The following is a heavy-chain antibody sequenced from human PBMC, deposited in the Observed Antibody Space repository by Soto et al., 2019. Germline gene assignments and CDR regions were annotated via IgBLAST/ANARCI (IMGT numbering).Heavy chain of an antibody. Sequence: SETLSLTCTASGGSISSITYYLGWIRQPPGKGLEWIGSIYYSGSTYYNPSLKSRVTISVDASKSQLSLKLSSVTAEDTAVYYCARVSGTYYYDSSGYSIDYWGQGTLVTVSS. J-gene: IGHJ4*02. CDR2: IYYSGST. CDR3: ARVSGTYYYDSSGYSIDY. V-gene: IGHV4-39*01. D-gene: IGHD3-22*01. CDR1: GGSISSITYY.